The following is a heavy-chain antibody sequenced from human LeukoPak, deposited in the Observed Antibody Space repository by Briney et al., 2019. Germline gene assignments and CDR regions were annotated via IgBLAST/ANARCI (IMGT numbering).Heavy chain of an antibody. CDR3: AKEDVVVVAAPFDY. CDR1: GYTFTSYG. CDR2: ISAYNGNT. Sequence: ASVKVSCKASGYTFTSYGISWVRQAPGQGLEWMGWISAYNGNTNYAQKLQGRVTMTTDTSTSTAYMELRSLRSDDAAVYYCAKEDVVVVAAPFDYWGQGTLVTVSS. V-gene: IGHV1-18*01. J-gene: IGHJ4*02. D-gene: IGHD2-15*01.